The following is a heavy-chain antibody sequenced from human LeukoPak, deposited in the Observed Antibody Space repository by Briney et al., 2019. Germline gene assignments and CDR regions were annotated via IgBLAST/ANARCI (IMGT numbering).Heavy chain of an antibody. CDR1: GGSFSGYY. V-gene: IGHV4-34*01. D-gene: IGHD6-19*01. Sequence: SETLSLTCAVYGGSFSGYYWSWIRQPPGKGLEWIGEISHSGSTNYNPSLKSRVTISVDTSKNQFSLKLSSVTAADTAVYYCARGTLRQWLVRRYYYYYMDVWGKGTTVTVSS. CDR2: ISHSGST. J-gene: IGHJ6*03. CDR3: ARGTLRQWLVRRYYYYYMDV.